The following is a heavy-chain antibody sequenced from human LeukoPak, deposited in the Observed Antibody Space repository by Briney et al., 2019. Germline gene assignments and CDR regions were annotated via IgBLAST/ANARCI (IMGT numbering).Heavy chain of an antibody. CDR2: INHSGST. Sequence: SETLSLTCAVYGGSFSGYYWSWIRRPPGKGLEWIGEINHSGSTSYNPSLKSRVTISVDTSKNQFSLKLSSVTAADTAVYYCARWRGGYYYGSGSYYIDYWGQGTLVTVSS. V-gene: IGHV4-34*01. J-gene: IGHJ4*02. CDR1: GGSFSGYY. D-gene: IGHD3-10*01. CDR3: ARWRGGYYYGSGSYYIDY.